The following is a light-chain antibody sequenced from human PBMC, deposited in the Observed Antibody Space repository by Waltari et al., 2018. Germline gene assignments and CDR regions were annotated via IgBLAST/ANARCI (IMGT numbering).Light chain of an antibody. J-gene: IGKJ1*01. Sequence: DIVMTQSPDSLAVSLGERATINCKSSQTVLSSSNNKNYLAWYQHKPGQPPKVLISWASTREFGVPDRFSGSGSETDFTLTISSLQAEDVAVYYCQQYYGTPPWTFGQGTKVEIK. CDR1: QTVLSSSNNKNY. CDR2: WAS. CDR3: QQYYGTPPWT. V-gene: IGKV4-1*01.